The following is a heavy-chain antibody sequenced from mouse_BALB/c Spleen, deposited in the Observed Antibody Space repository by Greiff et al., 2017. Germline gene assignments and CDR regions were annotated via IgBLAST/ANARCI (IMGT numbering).Heavy chain of an antibody. D-gene: IGHD1-1*01. J-gene: IGHJ2*01. Sequence: EVKLQESGGGLVKPGGSLKLSCAASGFTFSSYAMSWVRQTPEKRLEWVASISSGGSTYYPDSVKGRFTISRDNARNILYLQMSSLRSEDTAMYYCARGDTTHYFDYWGQGTTLTVSS. CDR3: ARGDTTHYFDY. V-gene: IGHV5-6-5*01. CDR1: GFTFSSYA. CDR2: ISSGGST.